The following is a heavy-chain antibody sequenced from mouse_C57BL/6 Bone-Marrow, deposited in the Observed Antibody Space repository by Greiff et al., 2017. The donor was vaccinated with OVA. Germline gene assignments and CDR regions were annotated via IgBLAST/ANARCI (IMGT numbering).Heavy chain of an antibody. CDR1: GYNIKDDY. CDR3: TTFRVYYYGSSWDWYFDV. CDR2: IDPVNGDP. D-gene: IGHD1-1*01. J-gene: IGHJ1*03. Sequence: EVQLQQSGAELVRPGASVKLSCTASGYNIKDDYMHWVKQRPEQGLEWIGWIDPVNGDPEYASKFQGKATITADTSSNTAYLQLSSLTSEDTAVYYCTTFRVYYYGSSWDWYFDVWGTGTTVTVSS. V-gene: IGHV14-4*01.